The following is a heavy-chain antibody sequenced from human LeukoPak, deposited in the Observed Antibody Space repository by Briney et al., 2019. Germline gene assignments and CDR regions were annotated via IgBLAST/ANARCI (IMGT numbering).Heavy chain of an antibody. V-gene: IGHV1-2*02. CDR1: GYTFTGYY. CDR2: INPNSGGT. D-gene: IGHD1-26*01. J-gene: IGHJ4*02. CDR3: ARDLSGSYYFNFDY. Sequence: ASVKVSCKASGYTFTGYYMHWVRQAPGQGIEWMGWINPNSGGTNYAQKFQGRVTMTRDTSISTVYMELSRLRSDDTAVYYCARDLSGSYYFNFDYWGQGTLVTVSS.